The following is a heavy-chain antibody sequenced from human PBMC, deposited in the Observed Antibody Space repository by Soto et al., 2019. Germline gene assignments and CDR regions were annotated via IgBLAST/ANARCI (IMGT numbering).Heavy chain of an antibody. D-gene: IGHD2-2*01. CDR2: IFHSGST. Sequence: SETLSLTCAISGYSISSGYYWGWIRQPPGKGLEWIGSIFHSGSTYYNPSLKSRVTISVDTSKNQVSLKLSSVTAADTAVYYCARVTRGGMDVWGQGTTVS. CDR3: ARVTRGGMDV. J-gene: IGHJ6*02. V-gene: IGHV4-38-2*01. CDR1: GYSISSGYY.